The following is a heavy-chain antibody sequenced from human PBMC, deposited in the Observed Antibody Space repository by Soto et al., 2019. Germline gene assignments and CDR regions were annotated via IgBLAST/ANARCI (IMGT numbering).Heavy chain of an antibody. D-gene: IGHD3-22*01. V-gene: IGHV4-38-2*02. CDR2: IYHSGST. CDR1: GYSISSGYY. J-gene: IGHJ4*02. Sequence: SETLSLTCAVSGYSISSGYYCGWIRQPPGKGLEWIGSIYHSGSTYYNPSLKSRVTISVDTSKNQFSLKLSSVTAADTAVYYCARDPRYYYDSSGCYFDYWGQGTLVTVSS. CDR3: ARDPRYYYDSSGCYFDY.